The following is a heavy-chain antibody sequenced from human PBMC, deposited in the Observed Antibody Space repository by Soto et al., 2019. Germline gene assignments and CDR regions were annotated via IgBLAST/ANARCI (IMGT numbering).Heavy chain of an antibody. J-gene: IGHJ6*02. CDR1: GGSTSSYY. D-gene: IGHD3-9*01. CDR2: IYYSGST. V-gene: IGHV4-59*01. CDR3: ARGLRYFDWLYNLGGMDV. Sequence: SETLSLTCTVSGGSTSSYYWSWIRQPPGKGLEWIGYIYYSGSTNYNPSLKSRVTISVDTSKNQFSLKLSSVTAADTAVYYCARGLRYFDWLYNLGGMDVWGQGTTVTVSS.